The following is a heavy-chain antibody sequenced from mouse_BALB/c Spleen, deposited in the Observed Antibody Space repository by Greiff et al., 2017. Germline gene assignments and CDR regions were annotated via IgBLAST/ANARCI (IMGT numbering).Heavy chain of an antibody. D-gene: IGHD1-2*01. V-gene: IGHV1S126*01. CDR1: GYSFTSYW. Sequence: QVQLQQSGPQLVRPGASVKISCKASGYSFTSYWMHWVKQRPGQGLEWIGMIDPSDSETRLNQKSKDKATLTVDKSSSTAYMQLSSPTSEDSAVYYCAREEFITTGWGQGTLVTVSA. J-gene: IGHJ3*02. CDR3: AREEFITTG. CDR2: IDPSDSET.